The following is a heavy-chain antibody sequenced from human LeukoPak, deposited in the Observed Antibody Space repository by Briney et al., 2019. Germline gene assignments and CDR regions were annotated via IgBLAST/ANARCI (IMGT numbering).Heavy chain of an antibody. D-gene: IGHD3-10*01. CDR1: GFTFSSYA. CDR3: AKTQTYYYGSGTPYYFDC. V-gene: IGHV3-23*01. Sequence: GGSLRLSCAASGFTFSSYAKSWVRQAPGKGLEWVSAISGSGGSTYYADSVKGRFTISRDNSKNTLYLQMNSLRAEDTAVYYCAKTQTYYYGSGTPYYFDCWGQGTLVTVSS. CDR2: ISGSGGST. J-gene: IGHJ4*02.